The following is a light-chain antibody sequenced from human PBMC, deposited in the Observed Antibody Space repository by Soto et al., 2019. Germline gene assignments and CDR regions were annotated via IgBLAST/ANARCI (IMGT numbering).Light chain of an antibody. J-gene: IGKJ4*01. V-gene: IGKV3-11*01. Sequence: EIVLTQSPATLSLSPGERATLSCRASQSVSSYLAWYQQKPGQAPRLLIFDASNRATGIPVRFSGSGSGTDFTLTISSLEPEDFAVYYCQQRRGTFGGGTKVDIK. CDR3: QQRRGT. CDR2: DAS. CDR1: QSVSSY.